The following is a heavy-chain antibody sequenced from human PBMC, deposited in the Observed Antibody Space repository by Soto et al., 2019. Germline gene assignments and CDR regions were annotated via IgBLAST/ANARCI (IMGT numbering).Heavy chain of an antibody. CDR2: IYSGGST. D-gene: IGHD3-22*01. J-gene: IGHJ4*02. CDR3: ARDHDYYDSSGSIGKDLSLDY. V-gene: IGHV3-53*01. Sequence: GGSLRLSCAASGFTVSSNYMSWVRQAPGKGLEWVSVIYSGGSTYYADSVKGRFTISRDNSKNTLYLQMNSLRAEDTAVYYCARDHDYYDSSGSIGKDLSLDYWGQGTLVTVSS. CDR1: GFTVSSNY.